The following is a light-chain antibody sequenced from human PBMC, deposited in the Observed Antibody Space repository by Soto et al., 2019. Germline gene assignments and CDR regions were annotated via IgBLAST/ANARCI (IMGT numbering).Light chain of an antibody. Sequence: EIVLTQSPGTLSLSPVERATLSCRASQSLSNNIYLAWYQQRFGQAPRLLIYGASSRATGIPDRFSGSGSGTDFTLTISRLEPEDFAVYYCQQYGSSSGITFGQGTRLEIK. V-gene: IGKV3-20*01. CDR1: QSLSNNIY. CDR2: GAS. J-gene: IGKJ5*01. CDR3: QQYGSSSGIT.